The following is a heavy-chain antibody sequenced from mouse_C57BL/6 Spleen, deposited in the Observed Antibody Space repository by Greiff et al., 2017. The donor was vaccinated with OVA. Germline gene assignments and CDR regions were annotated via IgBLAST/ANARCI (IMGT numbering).Heavy chain of an antibody. CDR2: IYPRSGNT. J-gene: IGHJ3*01. Sequence: QVQLQQSGAELARPGASVKLSCKASGYTFTSYGISWVKQRTGQGLEWIGEIYPRSGNTYYNEKFKGKATLTADKYSSTAYMELRSLTSEDSAVYFCAIYYSNFPWCAYWGQGTLGTVSA. D-gene: IGHD2-5*01. CDR1: GYTFTSYG. V-gene: IGHV1-81*01. CDR3: AIYYSNFPWCAY.